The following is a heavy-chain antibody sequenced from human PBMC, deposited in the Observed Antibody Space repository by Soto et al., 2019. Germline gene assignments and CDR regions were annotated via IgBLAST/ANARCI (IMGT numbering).Heavy chain of an antibody. CDR3: AITSVAEASFDY. CDR1: GVMFSNNG. Sequence: QVQLVESGGGVVHPGRSLSLACAGSGVMFSNNGMHWVRRAPCKGLEWVAFISYDGSETFYADSVKGRFTISRDKSKSTLFLHMSILKNEDTAVDYWAITSVAEASFDYRRQGTLVTVSA. V-gene: IGHV3-30*03. J-gene: IGHJ4*02. D-gene: IGHD4-4*01. CDR2: ISYDGSET.